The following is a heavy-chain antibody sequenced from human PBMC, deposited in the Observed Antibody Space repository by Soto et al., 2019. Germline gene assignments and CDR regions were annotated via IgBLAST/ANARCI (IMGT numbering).Heavy chain of an antibody. D-gene: IGHD1-1*01. Sequence: ASVKVSSKASGYSFNSYAMQWVRQATGQGLEWMGWMNPNSGNTGYAQKFRGRVTMTRNTSISTAYMELSSLRSEDTAVYYCARERTGTTSMDVWGQGTTVTVSS. V-gene: IGHV1-8*01. CDR2: MNPNSGNT. CDR3: ARERTGTTSMDV. J-gene: IGHJ6*02. CDR1: GYSFNSYA.